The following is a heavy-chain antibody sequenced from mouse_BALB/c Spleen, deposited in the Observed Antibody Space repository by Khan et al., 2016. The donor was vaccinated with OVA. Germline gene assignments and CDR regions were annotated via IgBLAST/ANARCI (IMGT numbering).Heavy chain of an antibody. CDR3: ARRGRRWDFDY. Sequence: VQLQESGAELAKPGASVKMSCKASGYTFINYWILWIKQRPGQGLEWIGYINPSTGYTEYNQNFKDKATLTADISSSPAYMQLSSLTSEDSAVYYGARRGRRWDFDYWGKGTTLTVSS. D-gene: IGHD1-1*01. CDR1: GYTFINYW. V-gene: IGHV1-7*01. CDR2: INPSTGYT. J-gene: IGHJ2*01.